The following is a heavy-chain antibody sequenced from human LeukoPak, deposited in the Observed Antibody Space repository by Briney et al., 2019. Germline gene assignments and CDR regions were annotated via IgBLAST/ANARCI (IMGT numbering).Heavy chain of an antibody. CDR3: ARDPIFYGGETPGWFDP. V-gene: IGHV1-69*04. Sequence: GASVKVSCKASGGTFSSYAISWVRQAPGQGLEWMGRIIPILGIANYAQKFQGRVTITADKSTSTAYMELSSLRSEDTAVYYCARDPIFYGGETPGWFDPWGQGTLVTVSS. CDR2: IIPILGIA. J-gene: IGHJ5*02. CDR1: GGTFSSYA. D-gene: IGHD3-9*01.